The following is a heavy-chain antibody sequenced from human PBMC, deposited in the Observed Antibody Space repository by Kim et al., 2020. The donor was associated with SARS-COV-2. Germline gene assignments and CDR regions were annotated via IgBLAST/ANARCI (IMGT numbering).Heavy chain of an antibody. V-gene: IGHV3-33*01. CDR3: ARGDAARDDAFDI. Sequence: YYADSVRGRFTISRDNSKNTLYLQMNSLRAEDTAVYYCARGDAARDDAFDIWGQGTMVTVSS. D-gene: IGHD6-25*01. J-gene: IGHJ3*02.